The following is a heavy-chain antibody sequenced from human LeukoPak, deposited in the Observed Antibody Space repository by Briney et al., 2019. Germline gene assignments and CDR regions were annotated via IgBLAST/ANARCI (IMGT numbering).Heavy chain of an antibody. CDR1: GGSSSGYY. D-gene: IGHD4/OR15-4a*01. J-gene: IGHJ4*02. CDR2: IYYSGST. V-gene: IGHV4-59*01. Sequence: PPETLSLTCAVYGGSSSGYYWSWIRQPPGKGLDWIGYIYYSGSTNYNPSLKSRVTISVDTSKNQFSLKLSSVTAADTAVYYCARDRARQWYFFDYWGQGTLVTVSS. CDR3: ARDRARQWYFFDY.